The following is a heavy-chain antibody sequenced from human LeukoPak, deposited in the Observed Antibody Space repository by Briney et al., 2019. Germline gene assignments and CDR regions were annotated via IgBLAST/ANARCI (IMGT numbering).Heavy chain of an antibody. CDR2: INPSGGST. CDR1: GYTFTSYY. J-gene: IGHJ3*02. Sequence: ASVKVSSXASGYTFTSYYMHWVRQAPGQGLEWMGIINPSGGSTSYAQKFQGRVTMTRDTSTSTVYMELSSLRSEDAAVYYCARDGARYCSGGSCDDAFDIWGQGTMVSVSS. V-gene: IGHV1-46*01. D-gene: IGHD2-15*01. CDR3: ARDGARYCSGGSCDDAFDI.